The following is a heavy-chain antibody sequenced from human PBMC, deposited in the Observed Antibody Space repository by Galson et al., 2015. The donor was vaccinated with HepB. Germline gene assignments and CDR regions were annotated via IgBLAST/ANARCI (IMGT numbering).Heavy chain of an antibody. Sequence: SVKVSCKASGYTFTSYAMNWVRQAPGQGLEWMGWINTNTGNPTYAQGFTGRFVFSLDTSVSTAYLQISSLKAEDTAVYYCARVQSIVGAYDAFGIWGQGTMVTVSS. J-gene: IGHJ3*02. CDR2: INTNTGNP. V-gene: IGHV7-4-1*02. CDR3: ARVQSIVGAYDAFGI. CDR1: GYTFTSYA. D-gene: IGHD1-26*01.